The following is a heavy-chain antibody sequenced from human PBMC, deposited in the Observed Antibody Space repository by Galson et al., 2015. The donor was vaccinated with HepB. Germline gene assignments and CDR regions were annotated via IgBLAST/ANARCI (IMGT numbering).Heavy chain of an antibody. D-gene: IGHD3-10*01. J-gene: IGHJ4*02. V-gene: IGHV3-23*01. Sequence: SLRLSCAASGFTFRSHGMSWVRQAPGKGLEWVSGISGSGGSTYYADSVKGRFTISRDNSKNMLYLQMNSLRAEETAVYYCAKDQNQRFGELDYWGQGTLVTVSS. CDR3: AKDQNQRFGELDY. CDR2: ISGSGGST. CDR1: GFTFRSHG.